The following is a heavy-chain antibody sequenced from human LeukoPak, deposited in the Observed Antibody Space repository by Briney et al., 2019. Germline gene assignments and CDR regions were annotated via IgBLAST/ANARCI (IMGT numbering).Heavy chain of an antibody. CDR2: IYSGGST. J-gene: IGHJ4*02. Sequence: GGSLRLSCTVSGFTVSSNSMSWVRQAPGKGLEWVSFIYSGGSTQYSDSVKGRFTISRDNSKNTQYLQMNSLRAEDTAVYYCARDSASGSYFYWGQGTLVTVSS. CDR1: GFTVSSNS. CDR3: ARDSASGSYFY. D-gene: IGHD1-26*01. V-gene: IGHV3-53*01.